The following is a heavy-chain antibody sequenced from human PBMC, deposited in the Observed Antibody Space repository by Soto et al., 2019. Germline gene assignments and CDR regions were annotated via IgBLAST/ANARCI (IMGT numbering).Heavy chain of an antibody. D-gene: IGHD5-18*01. J-gene: IGHJ4*02. CDR2: INPNGGGT. V-gene: IGHV1-2*04. CDR1: GYTFTSYY. Sequence: ASVKVSCKASGYTFTSYYMHWVRQAPGQGLEWMGMINPNGGGTNYAQKFQGWVTMTRDTSISTAYMELSRLRSDDTAVYYCARDSFGYSYGYFDYWGQGTLVTVSS. CDR3: ARDSFGYSYGYFDY.